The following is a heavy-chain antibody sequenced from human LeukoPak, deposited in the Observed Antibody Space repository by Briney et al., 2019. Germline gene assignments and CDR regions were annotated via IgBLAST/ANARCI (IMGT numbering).Heavy chain of an antibody. Sequence: ASVKVSCKASGYTFTGYYMHWVRQAPGQGLEWMGWINPNSGGTNYAQKFQGRVTMTRDTSISTAYMELSRLRSDDTAVYYCARSPVRVPAAIYYFDYCVQGTLVTVSS. V-gene: IGHV1-2*02. CDR1: GYTFTGYY. CDR2: INPNSGGT. J-gene: IGHJ4*02. D-gene: IGHD2-2*01. CDR3: ARSPVRVPAAIYYFDY.